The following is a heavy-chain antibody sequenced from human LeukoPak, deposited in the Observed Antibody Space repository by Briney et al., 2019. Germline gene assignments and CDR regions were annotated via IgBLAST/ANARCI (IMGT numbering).Heavy chain of an antibody. V-gene: IGHV4-34*01. Sequence: SETLSLTCAVYGGSFSGYYWSWIRQPPGKGLEWIGEINHSGSTNYNPSLKNRVTISVDTSKNQFSLKLSSVTAADTAVYYCARGHHYYGSGSYFDYWGQGTLVTVSS. J-gene: IGHJ4*02. CDR2: INHSGST. CDR1: GGSFSGYY. CDR3: ARGHHYYGSGSYFDY. D-gene: IGHD3-10*01.